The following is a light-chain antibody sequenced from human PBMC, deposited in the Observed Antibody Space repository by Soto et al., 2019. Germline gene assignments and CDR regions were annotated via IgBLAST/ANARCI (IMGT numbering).Light chain of an antibody. Sequence: EIVLTQSPATLSVSPGERATLSCRASQSISRTLAWYQQKPGQPPRLLIYGASSRAIGIAARFSGSGSGTEFTLTISSLQSEDFGVYYCQQYHKWPPFTFGGGTVVDIK. J-gene: IGKJ4*01. V-gene: IGKV3-15*01. CDR1: QSISRT. CDR2: GAS. CDR3: QQYHKWPPFT.